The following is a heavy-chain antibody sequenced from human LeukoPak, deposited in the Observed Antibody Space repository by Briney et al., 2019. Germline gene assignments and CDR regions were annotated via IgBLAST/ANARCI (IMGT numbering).Heavy chain of an antibody. CDR3: AKDPGASVSGFHMDV. J-gene: IGHJ6*03. CDR2: IWSDGNNR. Sequence: GGSLRLSCAASGFTFRNYGMHWVRQATGKGLEWVSFIWSDGNNRFYADSVKGRFTISRDNSKNMLYLQMDSLRPDDTALYYCAKDPGASVSGFHMDVWGKGTTIIVSS. CDR1: GFTFRNYG. V-gene: IGHV3-30*02. D-gene: IGHD2-8*02.